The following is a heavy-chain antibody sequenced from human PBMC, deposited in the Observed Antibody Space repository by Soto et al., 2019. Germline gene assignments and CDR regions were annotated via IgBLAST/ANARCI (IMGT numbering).Heavy chain of an antibody. D-gene: IGHD3-9*01. Sequence: PSETLSLTCTVSGGSISSSSYYWDWIRQPPGKGLEWIGSIYYSGSTYYNPSLKSRVTISVDTSKNQFSLRLSSVTAADTAVYYCARDRYFDWSPADYWGQGTLVTVSS. J-gene: IGHJ4*02. V-gene: IGHV4-39*02. CDR2: IYYSGST. CDR3: ARDRYFDWSPADY. CDR1: GGSISSSSYY.